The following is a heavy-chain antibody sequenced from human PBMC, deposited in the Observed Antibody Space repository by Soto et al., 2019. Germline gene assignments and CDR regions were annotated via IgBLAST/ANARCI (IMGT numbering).Heavy chain of an antibody. Sequence: QVQLVESGGGVVQPGRSLRLSCAASGFTFSSYGMHWVRQAPGKGLEWVAGIWYDGSNKYYADSVKGRFTISRDNSKNTLYLQMNSLRAEDTAVYYCARGGSGSYFYGMDVWGQGTTVTVSS. CDR2: IWYDGSNK. V-gene: IGHV3-33*01. CDR3: ARGGSGSYFYGMDV. CDR1: GFTFSSYG. D-gene: IGHD1-26*01. J-gene: IGHJ6*02.